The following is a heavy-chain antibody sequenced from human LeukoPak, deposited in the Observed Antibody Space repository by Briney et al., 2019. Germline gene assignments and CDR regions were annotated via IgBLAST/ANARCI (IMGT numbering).Heavy chain of an antibody. CDR3: ARAYYYDRSGYYYAEYFQH. D-gene: IGHD3-22*01. CDR1: GFTFSSYS. Sequence: PGGSLRLSCAASGFTFSSYSMNWVRQAPGKGLEWVSYISSSSSTIYYADSVKGRFTISRDNAKNSLYLQMNSLRDEDTAVYYCARAYYYDRSGYYYAEYFQHWGQGTLVTVSS. J-gene: IGHJ1*01. V-gene: IGHV3-48*02. CDR2: ISSSSSTI.